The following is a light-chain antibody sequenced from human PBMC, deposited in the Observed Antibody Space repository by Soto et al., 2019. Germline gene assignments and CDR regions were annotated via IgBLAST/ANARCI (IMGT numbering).Light chain of an antibody. V-gene: IGLV2-14*01. CDR2: EVN. CDR1: SSDVGGYNF. CDR3: GSYTSSSTYV. J-gene: IGLJ1*01. Sequence: QSALTQPASVSGSPGQSITISCTGTSSDVGGYNFVSWYQQHPGKAPKLRIYEVNNRPSGVSNRFSGSKSGNTASLTISGLQAEDEADYYCGSYTSSSTYVFGTGSKLTVL.